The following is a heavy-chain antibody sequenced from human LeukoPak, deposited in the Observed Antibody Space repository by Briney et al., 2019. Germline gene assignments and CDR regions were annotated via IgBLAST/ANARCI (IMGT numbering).Heavy chain of an antibody. V-gene: IGHV4-39*07. Sequence: SETLSLTRTVSGGSISSSSYYWGWIRQPPGKGLEWIGSIYYSGSTYYNPSLKSRVTISVDTSKNQFSLKLSSVTAADTAVYYCARAHLTVTGYYYYYMDVWGKGTTVTVSS. CDR2: IYYSGST. CDR1: GGSISSSSYY. J-gene: IGHJ6*03. CDR3: ARAHLTVTGYYYYYMDV. D-gene: IGHD4-17*01.